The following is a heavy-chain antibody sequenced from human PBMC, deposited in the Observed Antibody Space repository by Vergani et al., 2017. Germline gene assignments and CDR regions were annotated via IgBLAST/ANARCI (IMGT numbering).Heavy chain of an antibody. CDR3: ANSVIAGNVGVAYFGMDV. CDR1: GFTFSTYG. D-gene: IGHD2/OR15-2a*01. Sequence: QVQLVESGGGVVQPGRSLRLSCAASGFTFSTYGMHWVRQAPGKGLEWVSGINWNSDSIAYADSVKGRFTISRDKSQNTVNLQMNSLRTEDTAVYFCANSVIAGNVGVAYFGMDVWGRGTTVTVSS. J-gene: IGHJ6*02. V-gene: IGHV3-NL1*01. CDR2: INWNSDSI.